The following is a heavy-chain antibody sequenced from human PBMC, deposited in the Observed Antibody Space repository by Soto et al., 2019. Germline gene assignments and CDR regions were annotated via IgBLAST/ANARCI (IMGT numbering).Heavy chain of an antibody. CDR3: ARGVETLRFLEWFNWFDP. J-gene: IGHJ5*02. D-gene: IGHD3-3*01. CDR1: GGTFSSYT. V-gene: IGHV1-69*02. CDR2: IIPILGIA. Sequence: QVQLVQSGAEVKKPGSSVKVSCKASGGTFSSYTISWVRQAPGQGPEWMGRIIPILGIANYAQKFQGRVTITADKSTSRAYRELSSLRSEDTAVYYCARGVETLRFLEWFNWFDPWGQGSLVTVSS.